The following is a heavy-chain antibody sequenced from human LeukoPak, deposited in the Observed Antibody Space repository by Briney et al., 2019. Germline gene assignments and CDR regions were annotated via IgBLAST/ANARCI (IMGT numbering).Heavy chain of an antibody. Sequence: AGGSLRLSCAASGFTFSDYYMSWNRQAPGKGLEWVSYISSSGSTIYYADSVKGRFTISRDNAKNSLYLQMNSLRAEDTAVYYCARDAEVYSSSRSYYGMDVWGQGTTVTVSS. J-gene: IGHJ6*02. CDR1: GFTFSDYY. V-gene: IGHV3-11*01. CDR2: ISSSGSTI. CDR3: ARDAEVYSSSRSYYGMDV. D-gene: IGHD6-13*01.